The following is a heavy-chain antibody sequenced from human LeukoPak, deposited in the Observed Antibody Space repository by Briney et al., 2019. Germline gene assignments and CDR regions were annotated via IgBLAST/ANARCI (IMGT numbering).Heavy chain of an antibody. J-gene: IGHJ4*02. CDR2: ISSSGSTI. V-gene: IGHV3-48*03. CDR3: ARDRIAMVRGDGTFDY. CDR1: GFTFSSYE. Sequence: GGSLRLSCAASGFTFSSYETNWVRQAPGKGLEWVSYISSSGSTIYYADSVKGRFTISRDNAKNSLYLQMNSLRAEDTAVYYCARDRIAMVRGDGTFDYWGQGTLVTVSS. D-gene: IGHD3-10*01.